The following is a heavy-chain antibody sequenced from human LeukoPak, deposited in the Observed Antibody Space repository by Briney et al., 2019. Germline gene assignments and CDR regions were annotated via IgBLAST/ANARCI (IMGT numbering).Heavy chain of an antibody. Sequence: GGTLRLSCAASGFTFSSYGMSWVRQAPGKGLEWVSAISGSGGSTYYADSVKGRFTISRDNSKNTLYLQMNSLRAEDTAVYYCAKRRARIAAAATDYWGQGTLVTVSS. J-gene: IGHJ4*02. CDR1: GFTFSSYG. D-gene: IGHD6-13*01. V-gene: IGHV3-23*01. CDR2: ISGSGGST. CDR3: AKRRARIAAAATDY.